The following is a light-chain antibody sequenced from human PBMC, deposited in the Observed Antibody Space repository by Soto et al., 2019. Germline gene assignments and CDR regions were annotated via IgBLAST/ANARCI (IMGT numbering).Light chain of an antibody. CDR2: GAS. J-gene: IGKJ5*01. CDR1: QSVSSSY. V-gene: IGKV3-20*01. Sequence: EVVLTQSPGTLSLSKGEGATLSCRASQSVSSSYIAWYQQRPGQTPSLLIYGASTRATGIPDRFSGSGSGTHFTLTISRLEPGDFAVYYCQHFGGTTFTFGQVRLLEI. CDR3: QHFGGTTFT.